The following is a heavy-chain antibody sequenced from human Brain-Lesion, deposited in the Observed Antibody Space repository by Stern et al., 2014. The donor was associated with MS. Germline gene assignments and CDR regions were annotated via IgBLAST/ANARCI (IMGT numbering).Heavy chain of an antibody. Sequence: QLQLQESGPGLVKPSETLSLTCTVAGGSVSSTSYAWAWIRQPPGKGLEWIGTIYYSGNTYYSPSLKSRITISLDKSKNQFSLQLRSVTAADTAVYYCAGEEDIRYCSGGSCTGNWFDPWGQGTLVTVSS. V-gene: IGHV4-39*01. CDR1: GGSVSSTSYA. J-gene: IGHJ5*02. CDR2: IYYSGNT. CDR3: AGEEDIRYCSGGSCTGNWFDP. D-gene: IGHD2-15*01.